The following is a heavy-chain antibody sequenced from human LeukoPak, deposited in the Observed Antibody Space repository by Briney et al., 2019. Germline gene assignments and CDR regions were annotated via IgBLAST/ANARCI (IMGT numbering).Heavy chain of an antibody. V-gene: IGHV3-74*01. CDR2: IKTDGSIA. J-gene: IGHJ6*03. Sequence: PGGSLRLSCAASGFSFSFYWMHWVRQAPGKGPVWVSRIKTDGSIAHYAASVKGRFTISRDNAKNTLYLQMNSLRAEDTAVYYCAREVAGKDIGVVPAGRRGSFYYMDVWGKGTTVTVSS. CDR3: AREVAGKDIGVVPAGRRGSFYYMDV. D-gene: IGHD2-2*01. CDR1: GFSFSFYW.